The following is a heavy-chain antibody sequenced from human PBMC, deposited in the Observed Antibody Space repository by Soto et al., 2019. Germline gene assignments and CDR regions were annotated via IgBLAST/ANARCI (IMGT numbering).Heavy chain of an antibody. CDR3: ATVRSYSSSPHWFDP. J-gene: IGHJ5*02. Sequence: AAVKVSCKVSGYTLTELSMHWVRQAPGKGLEWMGGFDPEDGETIYAQKFQGRVTMTEDTSTDTAYMELSSLRSEDTAVYYCATVRSYSSSPHWFDPWGQGTLVTVSS. CDR1: GYTLTELS. V-gene: IGHV1-24*01. CDR2: FDPEDGET. D-gene: IGHD6-13*01.